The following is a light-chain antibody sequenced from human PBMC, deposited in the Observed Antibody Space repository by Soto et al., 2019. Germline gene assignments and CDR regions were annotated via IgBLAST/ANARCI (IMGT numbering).Light chain of an antibody. J-gene: IGKJ1*01. CDR1: QSVSSN. CDR3: QQYSSYSRT. Sequence: EVVMTQSPATLSVSPGDRATLSCRASQSVSSNLVWYQQKPGQAPRLLIYGASTRATGIPARFSGSGSGTEFTLTISSLQPDDFATYYCQQYSSYSRTFGQGTKVDI. V-gene: IGKV3-15*01. CDR2: GAS.